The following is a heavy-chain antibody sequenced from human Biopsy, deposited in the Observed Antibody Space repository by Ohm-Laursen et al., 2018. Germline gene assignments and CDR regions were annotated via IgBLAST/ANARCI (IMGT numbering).Heavy chain of an antibody. CDR2: ISSTSDYI. V-gene: IGHV3-21*01. CDR1: GFTFTSYT. Sequence: SLRLSCAASGFTFTSYTLTWVRQAPGRGLKWVSSISSTSDYIYYADSVKGRFTISRDSAKNSLYLQMNSVRAEDTAVYYCARDYDFWSGYYDYQQSGMDVWGQGTTVTVSS. CDR3: ARDYDFWSGYYDYQQSGMDV. J-gene: IGHJ6*02. D-gene: IGHD3/OR15-3a*01.